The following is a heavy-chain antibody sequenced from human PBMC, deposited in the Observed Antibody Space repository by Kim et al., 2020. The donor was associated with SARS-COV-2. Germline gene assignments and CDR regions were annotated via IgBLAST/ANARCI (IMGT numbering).Heavy chain of an antibody. V-gene: IGHV1-46*01. CDR3: ARSGSGPKAWFDP. Sequence: YAQEFQGRVTMTRDTSTSTVYMELSSLRSEDTAVYYCARSGSGPKAWFDPWGQGTLVTVSS. D-gene: IGHD6-25*01. J-gene: IGHJ5*02.